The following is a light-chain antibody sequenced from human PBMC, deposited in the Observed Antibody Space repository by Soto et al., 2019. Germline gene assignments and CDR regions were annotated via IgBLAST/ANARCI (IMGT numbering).Light chain of an antibody. V-gene: IGKV2-28*01. CDR3: MQALQTPPT. CDR2: LGS. CDR1: QSLLHSNGYNY. J-gene: IGKJ1*01. Sequence: DLVMTQSPLALTVTPGEPASISCRSSQSLLHSNGYNYLDWYLQKPGQSPQLLIYLGSNRASGVPDRFSGSGSGTEFTLKISRVEAEDVGVYYCMQALQTPPTFGQGTKVEIK.